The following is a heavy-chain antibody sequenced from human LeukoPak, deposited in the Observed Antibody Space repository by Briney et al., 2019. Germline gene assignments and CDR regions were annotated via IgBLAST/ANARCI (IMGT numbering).Heavy chain of an antibody. CDR3: ARLTGRYDGVDV. CDR2: IYYSGST. CDR1: RGSMGSYY. Sequence: SETLSLTCTVSRGSMGSYYWSWIRQPPGKGLEWIGYIYYSGSTNYNPSLKSRVTISVDTSKNQFSLKLSSVTAADTAVYYCARLTGRYDGVDVWGKGTTVTVSS. D-gene: IGHD3-10*01. J-gene: IGHJ6*04. V-gene: IGHV4-59*01.